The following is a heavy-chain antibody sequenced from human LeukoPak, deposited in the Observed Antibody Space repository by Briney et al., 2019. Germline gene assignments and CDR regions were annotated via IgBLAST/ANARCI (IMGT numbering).Heavy chain of an antibody. V-gene: IGHV3-23*01. CDR1: GFTFSTYA. D-gene: IGHD5-18*01. J-gene: IGHJ4*02. CDR3: AKEGYRYGYAIDY. CDR2: ISGSGGST. Sequence: GGSLRVSCAASGFTFSTYAMSWVRQAPGKGLEWVSAISGSGGSTYYADSVKGRFTISRDNSTNTLYLQMNSLRAEDTAVYYCAKEGYRYGYAIDYWGQGTLVTVSS.